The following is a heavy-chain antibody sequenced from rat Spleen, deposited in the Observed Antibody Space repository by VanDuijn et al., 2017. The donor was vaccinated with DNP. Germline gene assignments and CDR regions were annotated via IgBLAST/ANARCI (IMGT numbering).Heavy chain of an antibody. J-gene: IGHJ4*01. D-gene: IGHD1-4*01. CDR1: GFNFNDYW. Sequence: EVQLVESGGGLVQPGRSLKLSCAASGFNFNDYWMGWIRQFPGNKMEYIGHISFSGSPNYNPSLRSRISITRDTSKNLFFLHLDSVTTEDTATYYCARWPGYNPPYAMDAWGQGTSVTVSS. CDR2: ISFSGSP. V-gene: IGHV3-1*01. CDR3: ARWPGYNPPYAMDA.